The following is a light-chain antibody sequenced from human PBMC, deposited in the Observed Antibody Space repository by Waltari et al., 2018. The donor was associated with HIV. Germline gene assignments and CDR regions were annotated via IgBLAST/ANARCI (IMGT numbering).Light chain of an antibody. CDR2: RDS. J-gene: IGLJ2*01. Sequence: SYELTQPLSVSVALGQTARITCGGNNIGSKTVHWYQQKPGQAPVLVIYRDSNRPSVIPERFSGSNSGNTATLTISRAQAGDEADYYCHVWDSSTVVFGGGTKLTVL. CDR3: HVWDSSTVV. CDR1: NIGSKT. V-gene: IGLV3-9*01.